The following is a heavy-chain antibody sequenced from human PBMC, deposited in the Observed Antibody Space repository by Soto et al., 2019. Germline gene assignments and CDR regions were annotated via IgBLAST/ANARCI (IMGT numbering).Heavy chain of an antibody. D-gene: IGHD5-12*01. V-gene: IGHV1-69*02. CDR3: ARYRGDGYERV. Sequence: QVQLVQSGAEVKKPGSSVKVSCKASGGTFSSYTISWVRQAPGQGLEWMGRFIPILGIANYAQKFQGRVTITADKFTSTAYMELSSLRSEDTAVYYCARYRGDGYERVWGQGTLVTVSS. CDR2: FIPILGIA. J-gene: IGHJ4*02. CDR1: GGTFSSYT.